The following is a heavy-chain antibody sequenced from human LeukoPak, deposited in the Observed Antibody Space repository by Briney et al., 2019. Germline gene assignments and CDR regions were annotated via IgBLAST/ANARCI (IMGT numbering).Heavy chain of an antibody. CDR1: GGSFSGYY. J-gene: IGHJ4*02. D-gene: IGHD6-13*01. V-gene: IGHV4-34*01. CDR2: INHSGST. Sequence: SETLSLTCAVYGGSFSGYYWSWVRQPPGKGLEWLGEINHSGSTNYNPSLKSRITISVDTSKNQFSLKLSSVTAADTAVYYCARDRGRGSSSWYVDYWGQGTLVTVSS. CDR3: ARDRGRGSSSWYVDY.